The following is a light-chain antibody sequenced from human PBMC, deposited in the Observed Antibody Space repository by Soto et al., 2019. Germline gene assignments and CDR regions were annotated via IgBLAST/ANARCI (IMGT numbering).Light chain of an antibody. Sequence: EIVLTQSPATLSLSPGERATLSCRASQSVSNYLAWYQHKPGQAPRLLIYDASNRATGVPARFSGSGSGTDFPLTISSLEPEDLAVYYCQQRGSWPPFTFGPGTKVDIK. V-gene: IGKV3-11*01. J-gene: IGKJ3*01. CDR1: QSVSNY. CDR3: QQRGSWPPFT. CDR2: DAS.